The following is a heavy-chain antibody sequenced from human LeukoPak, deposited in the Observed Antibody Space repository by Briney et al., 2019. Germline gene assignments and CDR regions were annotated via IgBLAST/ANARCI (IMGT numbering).Heavy chain of an antibody. J-gene: IGHJ4*02. CDR3: ARMGYGDYEDYFDY. D-gene: IGHD4-17*01. CDR2: ISAYNGNT. CDR1: GYTFTSYG. Sequence: GASVKGSCKASGYTFTSYGISWVRQAPGQGLEWMGWISAYNGNTNYAQKLQGRVTMTTDTSTSTAYMELRSLRSDDTAVYYCARMGYGDYEDYFDYWGQGTLVTVSS. V-gene: IGHV1-18*01.